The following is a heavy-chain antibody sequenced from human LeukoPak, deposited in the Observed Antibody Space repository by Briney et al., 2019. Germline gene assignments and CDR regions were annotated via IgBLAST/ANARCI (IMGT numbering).Heavy chain of an antibody. Sequence: PGGSLRLSCAASGFTFSSYGVHWVRQAPGKGLERVAVISYDGSKKDYADSVKGRFSISRDDSKNTVYLQMNSLITEDTAVYYCAKDLFLYGSSGYPRCPDYWGQGTLVTVSS. V-gene: IGHV3-30*18. CDR1: GFTFSSYG. CDR2: ISYDGSKK. CDR3: AKDLFLYGSSGYPRCPDY. J-gene: IGHJ4*02. D-gene: IGHD3-22*01.